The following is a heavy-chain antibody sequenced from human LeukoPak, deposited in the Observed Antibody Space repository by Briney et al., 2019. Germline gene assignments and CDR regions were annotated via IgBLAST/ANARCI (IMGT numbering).Heavy chain of an antibody. CDR1: EFTFDNYA. CDR3: ARAPRIAAEEH. J-gene: IGHJ1*01. V-gene: IGHV3-21*01. CDR2: ISSSSSYI. Sequence: KAGGSLRLSCAASEFTFDNYAMSWVRQAPGKGLEWVSSISSSSSYIYYADSVKGRFTISRDNAKNSLYLQMNSLRAEDTAVYYCARAPRIAAEEHWGQGTLVTVSS. D-gene: IGHD6-13*01.